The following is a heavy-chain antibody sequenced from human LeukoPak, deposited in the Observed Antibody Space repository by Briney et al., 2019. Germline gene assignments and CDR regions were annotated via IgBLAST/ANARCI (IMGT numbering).Heavy chain of an antibody. V-gene: IGHV3-49*03. CDR2: VRSRAFGETT. CDR1: GFAFGDYA. Sequence: GGSLRLSCTASGFAFGDYAVSWFRQPPGKGLEWVGFVRSRAFGETTDYAASVKGGFIISRDDSKTIAYLQMNSLKTEDTAVYYCSRGRSTTLDYWGQGTQVTVSS. D-gene: IGHD1-7*01. J-gene: IGHJ4*02. CDR3: SRGRSTTLDY.